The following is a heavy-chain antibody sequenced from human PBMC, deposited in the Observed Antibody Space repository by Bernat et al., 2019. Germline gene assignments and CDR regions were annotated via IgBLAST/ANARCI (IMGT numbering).Heavy chain of an antibody. Sequence: QVQLVQSGAEVKKPGASVKVSCKASGYTFTGYYMHWVRQAPGQGLEWMGWINPNSGGTSYAQKCQGRVTMTRDTSTSTVYMELSSLRSEDTAVYYCARELQRWLDGAMFKRGVGDAFDIWGQGTMVTVSS. J-gene: IGHJ3*02. CDR1: GYTFTGYY. CDR3: ARELQRWLDGAMFKRGVGDAFDI. D-gene: IGHD5-18*01. CDR2: INPNSGGT. V-gene: IGHV1-2*02.